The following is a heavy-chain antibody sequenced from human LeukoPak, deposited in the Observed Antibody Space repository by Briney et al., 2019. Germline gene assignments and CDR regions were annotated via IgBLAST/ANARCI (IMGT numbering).Heavy chain of an antibody. V-gene: IGHV3-30*04. CDR1: GFTFSSYA. Sequence: GMSLSLSCAASGFTFSSYAMHWVRQAPGKGLEWVALISYDGSNKYYADSVKGRFTISRDDSKNTLYLQMNSLRAEDTAVYYCARNMGYDILTGCDYWGQGTLVTVSS. J-gene: IGHJ4*02. CDR3: ARNMGYDILTGCDY. D-gene: IGHD3-9*01. CDR2: ISYDGSNK.